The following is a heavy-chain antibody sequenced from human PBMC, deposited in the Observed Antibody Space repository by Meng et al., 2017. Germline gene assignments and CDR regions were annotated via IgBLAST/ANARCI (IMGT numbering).Heavy chain of an antibody. CDR1: GGSISSYY. J-gene: IGHJ4*02. CDR2: IYYSGST. V-gene: IGHV4-59*13. D-gene: IGHD5-18*01. Sequence: QVQLQEPGPGLVKPSETLSLTCTVSGGSISSYYWSWIRQPPGKGLEWIGYIYYSGSTNYNPSLKSRVTISVDTSKNQFSLKLSSVTAADTAVYYCARGYSYVEAGGYYFDYWGQGTLVTVSS. CDR3: ARGYSYVEAGGYYFDY.